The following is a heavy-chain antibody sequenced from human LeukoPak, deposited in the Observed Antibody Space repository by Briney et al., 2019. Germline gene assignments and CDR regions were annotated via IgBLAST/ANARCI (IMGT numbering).Heavy chain of an antibody. D-gene: IGHD3-9*01. Sequence: PSETLSLTCSVSGDSVSGVYWSWIRQPPGKGLEWIGYIYYSGSTNYNPSLKSRVTISVDTSKNQFSLKLSSVTAADTAVYYCARGGDILTGYGLDYWGQGTLVTVSS. CDR1: GDSVSGVY. V-gene: IGHV4-59*02. J-gene: IGHJ4*02. CDR3: ARGGDILTGYGLDY. CDR2: IYYSGST.